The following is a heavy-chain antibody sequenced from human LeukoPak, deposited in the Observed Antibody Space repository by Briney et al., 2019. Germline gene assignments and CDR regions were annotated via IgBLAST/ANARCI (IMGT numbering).Heavy chain of an antibody. CDR1: GFTFSSYG. Sequence: PGGSLRLSCAASGFTFSSYGMHWVRQAPGKGLEWVAVIWYDGSNKHYADSVKGRFTISRDNSKNTLYLQMNSLRAEDTAVYYCAREIYDSSGFDAFDIWGQGTMVTVSS. V-gene: IGHV3-33*01. CDR3: AREIYDSSGFDAFDI. CDR2: IWYDGSNK. D-gene: IGHD3-22*01. J-gene: IGHJ3*02.